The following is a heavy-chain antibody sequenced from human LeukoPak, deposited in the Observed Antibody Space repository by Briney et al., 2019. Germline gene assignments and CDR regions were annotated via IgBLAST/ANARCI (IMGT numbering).Heavy chain of an antibody. CDR2: ISGSGGST. CDR1: GFTFSSYA. CDR3: ASYGSGSYHYNWFDP. J-gene: IGHJ5*02. Sequence: GGSLRLSCAASGFTFSSYAMSWVRQAPGKGLEWVSAISGSGGSTYYADSVKGRFTISRDNSKNTLYLQMNSLRAENTAVYYCASYGSGSYHYNWFDPRGQGTLVTVSS. D-gene: IGHD3-10*01. V-gene: IGHV3-23*01.